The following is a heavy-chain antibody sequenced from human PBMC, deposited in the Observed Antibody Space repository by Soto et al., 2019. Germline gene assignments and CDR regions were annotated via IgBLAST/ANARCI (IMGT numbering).Heavy chain of an antibody. V-gene: IGHV1-69*01. D-gene: IGHD3-10*01. J-gene: IGHJ6*02. CDR2: IIPIFGTA. CDR1: GGTFSSYA. Sequence: QVQLVQSGAEVKKPGSSVKVSCKASGGTFSSYAISWVRQAPGQGLEWMGGIIPIFGTANYAQKFQGRVTITADESTSTAYMELSSLRSEDTAVYYCARRRYYCSGSPERGYYYYGMDVWGQGPRSPSP. CDR3: ARRRYYCSGSPERGYYYYGMDV.